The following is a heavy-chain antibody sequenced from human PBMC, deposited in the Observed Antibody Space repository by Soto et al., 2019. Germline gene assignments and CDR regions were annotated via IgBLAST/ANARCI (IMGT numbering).Heavy chain of an antibody. D-gene: IGHD6-6*01. V-gene: IGHV1-8*01. CDR1: GYTFTSYD. J-gene: IGHJ4*02. CDR3: ASEFAGARFHY. Sequence: QVQLVQSGAEVKKPGASVKVSCKASGYTFTSYDINWVRQATGQGLEWMGWMNPNSGNTGYAQKFRGRVTMTRHTSMRAAYTELSSLRSEDTAVYYCASEFAGARFHYCAQGTLVTVSS. CDR2: MNPNSGNT.